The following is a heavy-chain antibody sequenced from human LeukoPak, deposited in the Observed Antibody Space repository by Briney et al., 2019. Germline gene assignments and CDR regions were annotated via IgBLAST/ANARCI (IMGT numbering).Heavy chain of an antibody. J-gene: IGHJ4*02. Sequence: AGGSLRLSCAASGFTFSSYGMSWVRQAPGKGLEWVSAISGSGGSTHYADSVKGRFTISRDNSKNTLYLQMNSLRAEDTAVYYCAKSLWVFDYWGQGTLVTVSS. D-gene: IGHD6-13*01. CDR3: AKSLWVFDY. CDR1: GFTFSSYG. CDR2: ISGSGGST. V-gene: IGHV3-23*01.